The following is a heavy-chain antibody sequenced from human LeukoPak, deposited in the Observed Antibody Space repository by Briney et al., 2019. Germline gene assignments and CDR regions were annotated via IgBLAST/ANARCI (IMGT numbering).Heavy chain of an antibody. CDR2: ISGSGGST. V-gene: IGHV3-23*01. CDR3: AKDGDIVVVPAAMEEYFQH. D-gene: IGHD2-2*01. CDR1: GFTFSGYA. J-gene: IGHJ1*01. Sequence: GGSLRLSCAASGFTFSGYAMSWVRQAPGKGLEWVSAISGSGGSTYYADSVKGRFTISRDNSKNTLYLQMNSLRAEDTAVYYCAKDGDIVVVPAAMEEYFQHWGQGTLVTVSS.